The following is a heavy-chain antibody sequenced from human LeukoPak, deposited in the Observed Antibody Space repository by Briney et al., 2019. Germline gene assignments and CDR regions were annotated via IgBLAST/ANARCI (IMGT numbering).Heavy chain of an antibody. J-gene: IGHJ6*03. D-gene: IGHD5/OR15-5a*01. Sequence: PGGSLRLSCVASGFTFSSYSMNWVRQAPGKGLEWVSYISSRSSTIYYGDSVKGRFTISRDNAKNSLYLQMNSLRAEDRAVYHCARVPPVPILSPGHYYYMDVWGKGTTVTVSS. V-gene: IGHV3-48*01. CDR2: ISSRSSTI. CDR1: GFTFSSYS. CDR3: ARVPPVPILSPGHYYYMDV.